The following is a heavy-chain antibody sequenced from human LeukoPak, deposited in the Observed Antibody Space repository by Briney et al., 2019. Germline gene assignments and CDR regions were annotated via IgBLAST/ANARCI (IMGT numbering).Heavy chain of an antibody. Sequence: PSDTLSLTCTVSGGSISSGSYYWSWIRQPAGKGLAWIGRIYTGGSTNYNPSLKSRVTISVDTSKNQFSLKLSSVTAADTAVYYCARGIVRSYYNGAYYFDYWGQGTLVTVSS. CDR1: GGSISSGSYY. D-gene: IGHD3-10*01. J-gene: IGHJ4*02. CDR3: ARGIVRSYYNGAYYFDY. V-gene: IGHV4-61*02. CDR2: IYTGGST.